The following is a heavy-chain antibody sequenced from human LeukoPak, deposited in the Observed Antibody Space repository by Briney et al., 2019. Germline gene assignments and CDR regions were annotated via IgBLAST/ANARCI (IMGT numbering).Heavy chain of an antibody. Sequence: PGGSLRLSCAASGFTFSSYSMNWVRQAPGKGLEWVANIKQDGSEKYYVDSVKGRFTISRDNAKNSLYLQMNSLRAEDTAVYYCARAPRYCSGGSCRSWGQGTLVTVSS. CDR3: ARAPRYCSGGSCRS. J-gene: IGHJ4*02. CDR2: IKQDGSEK. V-gene: IGHV3-7*01. CDR1: GFTFSSYS. D-gene: IGHD2-15*01.